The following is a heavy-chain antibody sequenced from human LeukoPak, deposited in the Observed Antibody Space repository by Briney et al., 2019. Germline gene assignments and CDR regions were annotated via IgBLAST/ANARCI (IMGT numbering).Heavy chain of an antibody. V-gene: IGHV3-7*01. CDR2: IKQDGSVK. J-gene: IGHJ4*02. CDR3: TSPVLDYGDHYFFAS. Sequence: GGSLRLSCAASGFTFSSYWMSWVRQAPGKGLEWVAHIKQDGSVKYYVDSVKGRFAISRDNAQDSLYLQMSSLRVEDTAVYYCTSPVLDYGDHYFFASWGQGTLVTVSS. CDR1: GFTFSSYW. D-gene: IGHD4-17*01.